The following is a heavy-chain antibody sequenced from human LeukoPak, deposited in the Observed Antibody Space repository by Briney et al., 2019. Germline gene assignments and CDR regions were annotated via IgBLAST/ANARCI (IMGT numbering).Heavy chain of an antibody. D-gene: IGHD1-26*01. Sequence: GESLKISCKGSGYSFTSYYLAWVRQMPGKGLEWMGLIYPADSDIRYSPSFQGQVTISVDKSVSTVYLQWSSLKASDTAMYYCARMSLRSGSRDYWGQGTLVTVSS. J-gene: IGHJ4*02. V-gene: IGHV5-51*01. CDR3: ARMSLRSGSRDY. CDR1: GYSFTSYY. CDR2: IYPADSDI.